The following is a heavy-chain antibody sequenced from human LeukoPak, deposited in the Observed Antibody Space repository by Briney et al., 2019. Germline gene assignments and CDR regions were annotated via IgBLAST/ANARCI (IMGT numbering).Heavy chain of an antibody. CDR2: ISSSGSA. J-gene: IGHJ6*03. Sequence: PSETLSLTCTVPGGSISSYYWSWIRQPAGKGLEWIGRISSSGSANYNPSLKSRVTLSVDTSKNQLSLILNSVTAAGTAVFYCATEPTRTPYYYMDVWGKGTTVIVSS. D-gene: IGHD1-1*01. V-gene: IGHV4-4*07. CDR1: GGSISSYY. CDR3: ATEPTRTPYYYMDV.